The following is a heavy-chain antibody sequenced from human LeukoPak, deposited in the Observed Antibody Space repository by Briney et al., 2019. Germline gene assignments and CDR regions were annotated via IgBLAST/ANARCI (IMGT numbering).Heavy chain of an antibody. D-gene: IGHD3-3*01. J-gene: IGHJ5*02. V-gene: IGHV4-39*07. CDR2: VHYSGRT. Sequence: SETLSLTCNVSGVSISTDNYYWGWIRQSPGKELEWIGSVHYSGRTYYNPSLKSRITISIDTSKSQFSLNLSSVTAADTAIYYCAREGSRFLEWLENWFDPWGQGTLVTVSS. CDR1: GVSISTDNYY. CDR3: AREGSRFLEWLENWFDP.